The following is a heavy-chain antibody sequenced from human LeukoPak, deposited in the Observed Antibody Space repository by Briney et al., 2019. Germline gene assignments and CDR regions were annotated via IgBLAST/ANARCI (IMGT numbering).Heavy chain of an antibody. J-gene: IGHJ4*02. V-gene: IGHV3-21*01. CDR3: ARDLVVSPSVGASEKIDH. Sequence: GGSLRLSCAASGFTFSSYSMNWVRQAPGKGLEWVSSISSSSSYIFNADSVKGRFTISRDNAKNSLYLQMNSLRAEDTAVYYCARDLVVSPSVGASEKIDHWGQGTLVTVSS. D-gene: IGHD1-26*01. CDR2: ISSSSSYI. CDR1: GFTFSSYS.